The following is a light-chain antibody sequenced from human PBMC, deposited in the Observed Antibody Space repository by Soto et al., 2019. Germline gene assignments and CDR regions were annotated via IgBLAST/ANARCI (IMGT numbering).Light chain of an antibody. J-gene: IGLJ2*01. CDR2: EVS. Sequence: QSVLTQPPSASGSPGQSVTISCIGTSSDVGGYNYVSWYQQHPGKAPKLMIYEVSKRPSGVPDRFSGSKSGNTASLTVSGLRAEDEADYYYSSYAASNNLGVFGGGTKLTVL. CDR3: SSYAASNNLGV. V-gene: IGLV2-8*01. CDR1: SSDVGGYNY.